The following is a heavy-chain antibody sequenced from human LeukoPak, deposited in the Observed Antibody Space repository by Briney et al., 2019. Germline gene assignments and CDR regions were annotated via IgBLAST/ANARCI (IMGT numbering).Heavy chain of an antibody. D-gene: IGHD2-15*01. J-gene: IGHJ5*02. V-gene: IGHV4-59*08. CDR3: ARVSGGPDLGWFDP. CDR2: IYYSGST. Sequence: SETLSLTCTVSGGSISSYYWSWIRQPPGKGLEWIGYIYYSGSTYYNPSLKSRVTISVDTSKNQFSLKLSSVTAADTAVYYCARVSGGPDLGWFDPWGQGTLVTVSS. CDR1: GGSISSYY.